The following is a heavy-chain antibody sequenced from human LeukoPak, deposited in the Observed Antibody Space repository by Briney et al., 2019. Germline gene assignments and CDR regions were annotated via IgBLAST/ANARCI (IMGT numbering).Heavy chain of an antibody. J-gene: IGHJ6*02. CDR2: ISAYNGNT. CDR3: ARDNYRYYYYYGMDV. V-gene: IGHV1-18*01. CDR1: GYTFTSYG. Sequence: ASVKVSCKASGYTFTSYGISWVRQAPGQGLKWMGWISAYNGNTNYAQKLQGRVTMTTDTSTSTAYMELRSLRSDDTAVYYCARDNYRYYYYYGMDVWGQGTTVTVSS. D-gene: IGHD4-11*01.